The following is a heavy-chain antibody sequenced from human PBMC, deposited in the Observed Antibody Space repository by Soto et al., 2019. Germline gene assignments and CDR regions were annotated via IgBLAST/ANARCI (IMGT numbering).Heavy chain of an antibody. J-gene: IGHJ4*02. D-gene: IGHD3-22*01. CDR2: IYYSGST. Sequence: PSETLSLTCTVSGGSISSYYWSWIRQPPGKGLEWIGYIYYSGSTNYNPSLKSRVTISVDTSKNQFSLKLSSVTAADTAVYYCARVEYYNSRGYYYVGYFDHGGQGTRVTVPS. V-gene: IGHV4-59*01. CDR1: GGSISSYY. CDR3: ARVEYYNSRGYYYVGYFDH.